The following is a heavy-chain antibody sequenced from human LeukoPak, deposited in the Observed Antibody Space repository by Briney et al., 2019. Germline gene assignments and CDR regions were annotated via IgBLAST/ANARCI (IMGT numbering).Heavy chain of an antibody. V-gene: IGHV3-21*04. CDR2: ISSSSSYI. D-gene: IGHD5-12*01. Sequence: PGGSLRLSCAASGFTFSSYSMNWVRQAPGKGLEWVSCISSSSSYIYYADSVKGRFTISRDNAKKSLYLQMNSLRSEDTAVYYCARLQTGPQYSGQGSNWFDPWGQGTLVTVSS. CDR3: ARLQTGPQYSGQGSNWFDP. CDR1: GFTFSSYS. J-gene: IGHJ5*02.